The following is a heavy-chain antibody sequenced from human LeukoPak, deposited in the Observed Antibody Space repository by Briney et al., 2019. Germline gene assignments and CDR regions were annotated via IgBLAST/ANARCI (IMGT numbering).Heavy chain of an antibody. CDR3: VTGVPGDQY. V-gene: IGHV4-34*12. J-gene: IGHJ1*01. CDR2: ILHTGST. Sequence: SETLSLTCVVYDASFHGHCWSWIRQPPGKGLEWIGEILHTGSTNYNPSLTTRVTMSLDASKNQFSLMMTSVTAADTAVYYCVTGVPGDQYWGQGALVTVSS. CDR1: DASFHGHC. D-gene: IGHD2-2*01.